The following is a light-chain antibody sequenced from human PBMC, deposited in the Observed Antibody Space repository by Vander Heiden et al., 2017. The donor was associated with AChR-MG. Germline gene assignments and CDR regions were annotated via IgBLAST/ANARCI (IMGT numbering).Light chain of an antibody. J-gene: IGLJ3*02. CDR2: NVD. V-gene: IGLV2-14*03. CDR1: STDIGTYNY. CDR3: TSYTGSSTLGV. Sequence: QSALTQPASVSGSPGQSITISCAGTSTDIGTYNYVSWYQHHPGKAPKLIIFNVDERPSGVSNRFSGSKSGNTASLSISGLQAEDEGDYYCTSYTGSSTLGVFGGGTKLTV.